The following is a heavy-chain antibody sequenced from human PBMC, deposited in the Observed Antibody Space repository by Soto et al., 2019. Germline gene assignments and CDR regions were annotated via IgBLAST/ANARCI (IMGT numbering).Heavy chain of an antibody. D-gene: IGHD6-19*01. J-gene: IGHJ4*02. Sequence: GGTLRLSCAASAFTFSSYDMHWVRQAPDKEQEWVAVISYEGSNKYYADSVKGRFTISRDNSKNTLYLQMNSLRAEDTAVYYCAKDGSSSGWYSDYWGQGTLVTVSS. CDR1: AFTFSSYD. CDR2: ISYEGSNK. V-gene: IGHV3-30*18. CDR3: AKDGSSSGWYSDY.